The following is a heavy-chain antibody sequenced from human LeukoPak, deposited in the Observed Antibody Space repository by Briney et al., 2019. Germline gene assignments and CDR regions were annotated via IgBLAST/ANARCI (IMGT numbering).Heavy chain of an antibody. CDR2: INSDGSST. CDR3: ARDHQVTFDY. CDR1: GFTFSSYW. V-gene: IGHV3-74*01. J-gene: IGHJ4*02. D-gene: IGHD4-4*01. Sequence: GGSLRLSCAASGFTFSSYWMHWVRQAPGNGLVWVSRINSDGSSTSYADFVKGRFTISRDNAKNTLYLQMNSLRAEDTAVYYCARDHQVTFDYWGQGTLVTVSS.